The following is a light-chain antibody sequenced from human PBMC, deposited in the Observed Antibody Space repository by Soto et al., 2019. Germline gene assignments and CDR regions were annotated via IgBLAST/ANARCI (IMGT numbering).Light chain of an antibody. V-gene: IGKV3-20*01. Sequence: VLTQSPGTLSLSPGERATLSCRASQSVTSNNLVWFQQKPGQAPRLLIYGASSRATGIPDRFSASGSGTDFTLTISRLEAEDFAVYYCQQYGNSLWTFGQGTKVEMK. CDR3: QQYGNSLWT. J-gene: IGKJ1*01. CDR1: QSVTSNN. CDR2: GAS.